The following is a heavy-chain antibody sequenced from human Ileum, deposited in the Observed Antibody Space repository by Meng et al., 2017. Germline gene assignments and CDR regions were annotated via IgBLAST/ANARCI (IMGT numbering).Heavy chain of an antibody. D-gene: IGHD5-18*01. CDR2: IYYTGST. CDR1: GGSVSSGSYY. V-gene: IGHV4-61*01. Sequence: QEKLQESGPGLVRPSETPSLPCTFPGGSVSSGSYYWNWIRQPPGKGPEWIAYIYYTGSTNYNPSLKSRVIISADTSKNQFSLKLSSVTAADTAVYYCARAETALDYWGQGTLVTVSS. J-gene: IGHJ4*02. CDR3: ARAETALDY.